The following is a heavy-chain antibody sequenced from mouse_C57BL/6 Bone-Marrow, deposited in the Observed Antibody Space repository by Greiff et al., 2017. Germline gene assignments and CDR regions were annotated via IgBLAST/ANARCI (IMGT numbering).Heavy chain of an antibody. CDR2: IDPSDSYT. CDR1: GYTFTSYW. D-gene: IGHD2-2*01. V-gene: IGHV1-59*01. J-gene: IGHJ2*01. CDR3: AICGYDY. Sequence: QVQLQQPGAELVRPGTSVKLSCKASGYTFTSYWMHWVKQRPGQGLEWIGVIDPSDSYTNYNQKFKGKATLTVDTSSSTAYMQLSSLTSEDSVYYCAICGYDYWGQGTTLTVSS.